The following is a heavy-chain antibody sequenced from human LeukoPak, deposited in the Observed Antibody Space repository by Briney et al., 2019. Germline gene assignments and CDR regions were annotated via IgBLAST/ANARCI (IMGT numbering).Heavy chain of an antibody. Sequence: SETLSLTCTVSGGSISSGDYYWSWIRQPPGKGLEWIGYIYYSGSTYYNPSLKSRVTISVDTSKNQFSLKLSSVTAADTAVYYCARTYSSSWYYAFDIWGQGTMVTVSS. D-gene: IGHD6-13*01. V-gene: IGHV4-30-4*01. J-gene: IGHJ3*02. CDR1: GGSISSGDYY. CDR3: ARTYSSSWYYAFDI. CDR2: IYYSGST.